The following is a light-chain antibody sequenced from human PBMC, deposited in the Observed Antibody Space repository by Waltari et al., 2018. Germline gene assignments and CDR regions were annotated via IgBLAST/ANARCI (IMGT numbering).Light chain of an antibody. V-gene: IGLV4-69*01. CDR3: QTGGHGTWV. CDR2: VNSDGSH. Sequence: QLVLTQSPSASASLGASVKLTCTLSSGHSTNVIAWLQKRPERGPRYLMTVNSDGSHNKGDGIPDRFSGSSSGAEHYLTISSLQSEDEADYYCQTGGHGTWVFGGGTKLTVL. CDR1: SGHSTNV. J-gene: IGLJ3*02.